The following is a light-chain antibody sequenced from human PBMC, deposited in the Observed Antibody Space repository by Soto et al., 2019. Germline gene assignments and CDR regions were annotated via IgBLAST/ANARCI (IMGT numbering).Light chain of an antibody. V-gene: IGKV3-15*01. CDR1: QTVGSN. CDR3: QQYNNWPPT. Sequence: EIVLTQSPVTLSVSPGERATLSCRASQTVGSNLAWYQQIPGQAPRRLIYHASTRATGISGRFSGSGSGTEFTLTISTLQSEDFAVYYCQQYNNWPPTFGQGTKVDIK. CDR2: HAS. J-gene: IGKJ1*01.